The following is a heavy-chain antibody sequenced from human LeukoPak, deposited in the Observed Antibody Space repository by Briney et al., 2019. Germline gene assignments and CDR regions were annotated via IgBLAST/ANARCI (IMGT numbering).Heavy chain of an antibody. CDR3: ARPYQLLYYGMDV. V-gene: IGHV1-18*01. CDR2: ISAYNGNT. D-gene: IGHD2-2*01. Sequence: ASVKVSCEASGYTFTSYGISWVRQAPGQGLEWMGWISAYNGNTNYAQKLQGRVTMTTDISTSTAYMELRSLRSDDTAVYYCARPYQLLYYGMDVWGQGTTVTVSS. J-gene: IGHJ6*02. CDR1: GYTFTSYG.